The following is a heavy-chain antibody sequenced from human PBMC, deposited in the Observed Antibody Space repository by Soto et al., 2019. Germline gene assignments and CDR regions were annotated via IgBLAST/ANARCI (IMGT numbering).Heavy chain of an antibody. J-gene: IGHJ6*02. V-gene: IGHV1-69*01. CDR1: GGTFSSYA. D-gene: IGHD3-10*01. Sequence: QVQLVQSGAEVKKPGSSVKVSCKASGGTFSSYAISWVRQAPGQGLEWMGGIIPIFGTANYAQKFQGRVTITADESTSTAYMELSSLRSEDTAVYYCARDNWKAMVRGVITAPYYYYGMDVWDQGTTVTVSS. CDR2: IIPIFGTA. CDR3: ARDNWKAMVRGVITAPYYYYGMDV.